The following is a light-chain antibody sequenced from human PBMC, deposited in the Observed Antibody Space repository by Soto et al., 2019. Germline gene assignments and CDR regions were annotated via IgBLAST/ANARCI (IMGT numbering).Light chain of an antibody. CDR2: EVS. CDR3: ISYACSSNLLI. V-gene: IGLV2-8*01. Sequence: QSAPTQPPSASGSPGQSVTIYCTGTSSDVGDYNYVSWYQQHPGKAPKLIIYEVSKRPSGVPDRFSGSKSGNTASLTVSGLQAEDVADYYCISYACSSNLLIFGGGTKLTVL. J-gene: IGLJ2*01. CDR1: SSDVGDYNY.